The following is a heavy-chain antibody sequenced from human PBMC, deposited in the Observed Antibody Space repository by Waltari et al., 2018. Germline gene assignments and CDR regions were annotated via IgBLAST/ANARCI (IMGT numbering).Heavy chain of an antibody. CDR2: IIYSVIIT. V-gene: IGHV3-23*01. J-gene: IGHJ6*03. CDR1: GFRFNNFA. Sequence: EVQLLESGGGLVQPGGSLRLSCAASGFRFNNFAMSWVRQTPGKGLEWVSTIIYSVIITYYADSVKGRFTISRGNSKSTLYLQMTSLRADDTAVYYCAKAFDSSYSYYMDVWGKGTTVTISS. CDR3: AKAFDSSYSYYMDV.